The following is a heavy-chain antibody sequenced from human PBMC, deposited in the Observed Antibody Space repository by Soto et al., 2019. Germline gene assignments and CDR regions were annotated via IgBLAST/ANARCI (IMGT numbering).Heavy chain of an antibody. CDR2: ISYDGSNK. J-gene: IGHJ6*02. Sequence: QVQLVESGGGVVQPGRSLRLSCAASGFTFSSYAMHWVRQAPGKGLEWVAVISYDGSNKYYADSVKGRFTISRDNSKNTLYLQMHSLRAEDTAVYYCARSYCSSTSCYKDVWGQGTTVTVSS. CDR1: GFTFSSYA. D-gene: IGHD2-2*02. CDR3: ARSYCSSTSCYKDV. V-gene: IGHV3-30-3*01.